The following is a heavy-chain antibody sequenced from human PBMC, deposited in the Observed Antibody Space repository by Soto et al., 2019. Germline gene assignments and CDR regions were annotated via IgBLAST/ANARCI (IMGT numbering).Heavy chain of an antibody. J-gene: IGHJ4*02. V-gene: IGHV3-11*01. CDR3: ASHYYMCGGYGSPLDY. CDR1: GYTFSDYY. D-gene: IGHD2-21*01. CDR2: IDSSSTNT. Sequence: QVQLVESGGDLVKRGGSLRLSCAASGYTFSDYYMSWIRQAPGKGLEWVSYIDSSSTNTYYADSVKGRFTISRDNTKNSLHLNRNSLGDEDTAVYDCASHYYMCGGYGSPLDYWGQGTLVTVSS.